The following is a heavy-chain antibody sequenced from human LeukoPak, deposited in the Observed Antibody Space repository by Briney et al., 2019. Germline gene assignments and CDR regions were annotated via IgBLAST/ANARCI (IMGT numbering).Heavy chain of an antibody. J-gene: IGHJ4*02. D-gene: IGHD3-22*01. Sequence: ASVKVSCKASGYTFSSYGISWVRQAPGQGLEWMGWISAYNGNTKYAQKLQGRVTMTTDTSTSTAYMELRSLRSDDTAVYYCARNPKYHYDSSGYYYDYWGQGTLVTVSS. CDR1: GYTFSSYG. CDR2: ISAYNGNT. V-gene: IGHV1-18*01. CDR3: ARNPKYHYDSSGYYYDY.